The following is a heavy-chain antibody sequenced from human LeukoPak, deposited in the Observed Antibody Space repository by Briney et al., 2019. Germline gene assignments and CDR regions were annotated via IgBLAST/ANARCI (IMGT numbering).Heavy chain of an antibody. CDR3: ARDLGHYSDSSVYYHNWFDP. V-gene: IGHV4-59*01. D-gene: IGHD3-22*01. CDR2: IHYGGST. Sequence: PSETLSLTCTVSGGSISGFYWSWIRQPPGEGLEWIGYIHYGGSTNYNPSLKSRVTISVDTSKNQFSLKLSSVTAADTAVYYCARDLGHYSDSSVYYHNWFDPWGQGTLVTVSS. CDR1: GGSISGFY. J-gene: IGHJ5*02.